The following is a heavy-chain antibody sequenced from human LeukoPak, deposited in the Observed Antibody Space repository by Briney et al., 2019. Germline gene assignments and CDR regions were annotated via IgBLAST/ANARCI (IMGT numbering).Heavy chain of an antibody. V-gene: IGHV3-23*01. J-gene: IGHJ3*02. D-gene: IGHD4-17*01. CDR1: GFTFSSYA. CDR2: ISGSGGST. CDR3: ARDNDYGDYRHAFDI. Sequence: PGGSLRLSCAASGFTFSSYAMSWVRQAPGKGLEWVSAISGSGGSTYYADFVKGRFTISRDNSKNRLYLQMNSLRAEDTAVYYCARDNDYGDYRHAFDIWGQGTMVTVSS.